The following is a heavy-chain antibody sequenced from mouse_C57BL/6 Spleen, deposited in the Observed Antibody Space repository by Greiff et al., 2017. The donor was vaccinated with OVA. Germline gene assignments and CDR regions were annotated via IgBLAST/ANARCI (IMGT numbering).Heavy chain of an antibody. Sequence: QVQLQQSGPELVKPGASVKISCKASGYAFSSSWMNWVKQRPGKGLEWIGRIYPGDGDTNYNGKFKGKATLTADKSSSTAYMQLSSLTSEDSAVYFGARDYYGSQFPYYYAMDYWGQGTSVTVSS. J-gene: IGHJ4*01. CDR2: IYPGDGDT. CDR1: GYAFSSSW. D-gene: IGHD1-1*01. CDR3: ARDYYGSQFPYYYAMDY. V-gene: IGHV1-82*01.